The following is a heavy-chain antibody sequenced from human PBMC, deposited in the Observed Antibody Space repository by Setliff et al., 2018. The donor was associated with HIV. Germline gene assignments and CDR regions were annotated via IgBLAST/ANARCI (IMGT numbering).Heavy chain of an antibody. V-gene: IGHV3-49*04. CDR2: IRSKAYGGTT. J-gene: IGHJ6*03. D-gene: IGHD4-17*01. CDR3: VKARVDGDYYYYYYMDV. Sequence: GGSLRLSCTASGFTFGDYAMSWVRQDPGKGLEWVGFIRSKAYGGTTEYAASVKDRFTVSRDDSKNTLYLQMSSLRAEDTAVYYCVKARVDGDYYYYYYMDVWGKGTTVTV. CDR1: GFTFGDYA.